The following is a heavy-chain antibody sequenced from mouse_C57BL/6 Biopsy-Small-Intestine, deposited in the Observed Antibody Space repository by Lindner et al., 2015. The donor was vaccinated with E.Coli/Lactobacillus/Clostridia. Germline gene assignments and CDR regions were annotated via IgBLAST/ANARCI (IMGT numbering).Heavy chain of an antibody. CDR3: TKYSYDGPWFTY. V-gene: IGHV14-4*01. CDR1: GFNIKDDY. J-gene: IGHJ3*01. CDR2: IDPENGDT. D-gene: IGHD2-10*01. Sequence: VQLQESGAELMRPGASVKLSCTASGFNIKDDYIYRMKQRPEQGLEWIGWIDPENGDTKYASKFQGKATITSDTSSNTAYLQFSSLTSEDTAVYYCTKYSYDGPWFTYWGQGTLVTVSA.